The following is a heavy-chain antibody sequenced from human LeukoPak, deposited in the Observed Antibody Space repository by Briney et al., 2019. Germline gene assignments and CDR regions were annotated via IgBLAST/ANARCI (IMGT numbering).Heavy chain of an antibody. J-gene: IGHJ3*02. D-gene: IGHD4-17*01. Sequence: SKTLSLTCAVSDDSFSSHYRTWIRQPPGKGLEWIGYISYIGSTNYNPSLKSRVTISIDTSKNQFSLKLSSVTAADTAVYYCARDLVTVTKGFDIWGQGTMVSVSS. CDR3: ARDLVTVTKGFDI. CDR1: DDSFSSHY. CDR2: ISYIGST. V-gene: IGHV4-59*11.